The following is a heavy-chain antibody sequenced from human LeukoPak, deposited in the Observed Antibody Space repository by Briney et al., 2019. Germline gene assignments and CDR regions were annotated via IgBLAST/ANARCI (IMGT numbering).Heavy chain of an antibody. CDR1: GGSISSGSYY. V-gene: IGHV4-61*02. CDR3: ATVGRRRELLPWAGGGYFDY. J-gene: IGHJ4*02. Sequence: PSQTLSLTCTVSGGSISSGSYYWSWIRQPAGKGLEWIGRIYTSGSTNSNPSLKSRVTISVDTSKNQFSLKLSSVTAADTAVYYCATVGRRRELLPWAGGGYFDYWGQGTLVTVSS. D-gene: IGHD1-7*01. CDR2: IYTSGST.